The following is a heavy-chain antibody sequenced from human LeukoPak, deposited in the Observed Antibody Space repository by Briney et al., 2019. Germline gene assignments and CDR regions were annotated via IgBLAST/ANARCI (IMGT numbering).Heavy chain of an antibody. CDR1: GFTVSSNY. V-gene: IGHV3-66*01. J-gene: IGHJ3*02. CDR2: IYSGGST. CDR3: ASRSGSYTNPDAFDI. D-gene: IGHD1-26*01. Sequence: GGSLRLSCAASGFTVSSNYMSWVRQAPGKGLEWVSVIYSGGSTYYADSVKGRFTISRDNSKNTLYLQMNSLRAEDTAVYYRASRSGSYTNPDAFDIWGQGTMVTVSS.